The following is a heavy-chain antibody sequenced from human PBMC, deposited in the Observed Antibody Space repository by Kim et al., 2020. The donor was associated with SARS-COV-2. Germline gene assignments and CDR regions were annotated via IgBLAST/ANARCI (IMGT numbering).Heavy chain of an antibody. CDR1: GFTFDDYA. V-gene: IGHV3-43D*03. CDR2: ISWDGGST. J-gene: IGHJ6*02. CDR3: AKDRGILTGYYLNYGMDV. Sequence: GGSLRLSCAASGFTFDDYAMHWVRQAPGKGLEWVSLISWDGGSTYYADSVKGRFTISRDNSKNSLYLQMNSLRAEDTALYYCAKDRGILTGYYLNYGMDVWGQGTTVTVSS. D-gene: IGHD3-9*01.